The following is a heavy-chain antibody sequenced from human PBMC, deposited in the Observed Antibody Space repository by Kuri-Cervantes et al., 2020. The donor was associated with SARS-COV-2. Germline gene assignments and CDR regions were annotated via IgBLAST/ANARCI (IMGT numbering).Heavy chain of an antibody. V-gene: IGHV3-9*03. Sequence: SLKISCAASGFTFDDYAMHWVRQAPGKGLEWVSGISCNSGSIGYADSVKGRFTISRVNAKNSLYLQMNSLRAEDMALYYCAKEQYSSIPTYFDYWGQGTLVTVSS. J-gene: IGHJ4*02. CDR1: GFTFDDYA. CDR3: AKEQYSSIPTYFDY. D-gene: IGHD6-13*01. CDR2: ISCNSGSI.